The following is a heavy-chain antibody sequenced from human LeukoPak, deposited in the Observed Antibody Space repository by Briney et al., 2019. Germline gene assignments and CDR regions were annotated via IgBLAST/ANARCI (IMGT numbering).Heavy chain of an antibody. V-gene: IGHV4-59*01. D-gene: IGHD4-23*01. Sequence: SETLSLTCTVSGGSISSYYWSWIRQPPGKGLDWIGYIYYSGRTNYNASLQSRVTISVDTSKNQFSLKLSSVTAADTAVYYCARDGGISGYFDYWGQGTLVTVSS. CDR2: IYYSGRT. J-gene: IGHJ4*02. CDR3: ARDGGISGYFDY. CDR1: GGSISSYY.